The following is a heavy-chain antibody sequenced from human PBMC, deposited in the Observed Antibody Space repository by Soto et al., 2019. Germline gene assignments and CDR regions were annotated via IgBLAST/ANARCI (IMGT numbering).Heavy chain of an antibody. D-gene: IGHD1-7*01. CDR1: GYKFSNYW. CDR3: ARRSLDLSKGPRYYYAMDV. J-gene: IGHJ6*02. CDR2: IYPGDCDT. V-gene: IGHV5-51*01. Sequence: PGESLKISCKASGYKFSNYWIGWVRQMPGTCLEWMGIIYPGDCDTRYSPSLQGKVTITADNSISPAYLHWSSLKASDTAIYYCARRSLDLSKGPRYYYAMDVWGQGTTVTVSS.